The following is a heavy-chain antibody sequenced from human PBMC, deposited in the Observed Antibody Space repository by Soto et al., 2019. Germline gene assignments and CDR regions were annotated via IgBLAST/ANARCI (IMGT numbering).Heavy chain of an antibody. D-gene: IGHD6-19*01. CDR1: GGSISGYY. V-gene: IGHV4-59*08. CDR3: ARSYSSGWYWFDP. Sequence: SETLSLTCTVSGGSISGYYWSWIRQPPGKGLEWIGYIYSSGSTNYNPSLQSRVTISVDTSKNQFSLKLSSVTAADTAVYYCARSYSSGWYWFDPWGQGTLVTVSS. J-gene: IGHJ5*02. CDR2: IYSSGST.